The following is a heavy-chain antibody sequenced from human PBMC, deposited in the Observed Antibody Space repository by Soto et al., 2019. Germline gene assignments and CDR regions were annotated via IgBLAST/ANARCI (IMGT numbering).Heavy chain of an antibody. V-gene: IGHV1-69*01. D-gene: IGHD2-15*01. CDR1: GGTFSSYA. CDR2: IIPIFGTA. J-gene: IGHJ6*02. CDR3: ARDNIVVVVAATYGMDV. Sequence: QVQLVQSGAEVKKPGSSVKVSCKASGGTFSSYAISWVRQAPGQGLEWMGGIIPIFGTANYAQKFQGRVTINAGESPSTAYMELSSLGTEDTAVYYCARDNIVVVVAATYGMDVWGQGTTVTVSS.